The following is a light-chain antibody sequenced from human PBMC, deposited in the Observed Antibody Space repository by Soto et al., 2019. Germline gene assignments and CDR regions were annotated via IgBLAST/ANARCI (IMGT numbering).Light chain of an antibody. V-gene: IGKV3-20*01. Sequence: EIVLTQSPDTLYLSPGERATLSCRPSQIVSSTYLAWYQQQPGQAPRLLIYRASTRAASIPDRFGGSGSGTDFTLIISILEPEDFAVYYCQQYESTPVTGGGGTKVEIK. J-gene: IGKJ4*01. CDR3: QQYESTPVT. CDR2: RAS. CDR1: QIVSSTY.